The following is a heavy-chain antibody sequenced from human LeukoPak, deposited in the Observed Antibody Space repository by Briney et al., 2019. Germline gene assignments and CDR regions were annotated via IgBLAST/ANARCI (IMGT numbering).Heavy chain of an antibody. CDR2: IKSKTDGGTT. Sequence: GGSLRLSCAASGFTFSNAWISWVRQAPGKGLEWVGRIKSKTDGGTTDYAAPVKGRFTISRDDSKNTLYLQMNSLKTEDTAVYYCTTDIPIITYYYGSGSYYWGQGTLVTVSS. CDR3: TTDIPIITYYYGSGSYY. D-gene: IGHD3-10*01. V-gene: IGHV3-15*01. CDR1: GFTFSNAW. J-gene: IGHJ4*02.